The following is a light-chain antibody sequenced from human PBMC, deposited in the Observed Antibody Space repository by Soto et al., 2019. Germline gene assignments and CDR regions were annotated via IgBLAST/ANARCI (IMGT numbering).Light chain of an antibody. CDR2: DAS. V-gene: IGKV3-11*01. J-gene: IGKJ3*01. CDR3: QQRSNWLFT. Sequence: EIVLTQSPATPSLSPGERATLSCRASQSVSSYLAWYQQKPGQAPRLLIYDASNRATGIPARFSGSGSGTDFTLTISILEPEDFAVYYCQQRSNWLFTFGPGTKVDIK. CDR1: QSVSSY.